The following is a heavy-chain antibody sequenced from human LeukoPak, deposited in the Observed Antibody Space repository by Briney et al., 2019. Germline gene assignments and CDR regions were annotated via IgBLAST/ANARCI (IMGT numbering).Heavy chain of an antibody. CDR1: GYTFISYD. Sequence: ASVKVSCKASGYTFISYDINWVRQATGQGLEWMGWMNPNSGNTGYAQKFQGRVTMTRNTSISTAYMELSSLRSEDTAVYYCATEQWLVSRNWFDPWGQGTLVTVSS. CDR2: MNPNSGNT. V-gene: IGHV1-8*01. CDR3: ATEQWLVSRNWFDP. D-gene: IGHD6-19*01. J-gene: IGHJ5*02.